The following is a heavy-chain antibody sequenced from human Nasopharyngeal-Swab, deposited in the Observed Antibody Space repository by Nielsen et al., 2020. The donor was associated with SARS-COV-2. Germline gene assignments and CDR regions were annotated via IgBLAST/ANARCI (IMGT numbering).Heavy chain of an antibody. Sequence: GESLKIYCEASGFTFSSYAMHWVRQAPGKGLEWVAVISYDGSNKYYADSVKGRFTISRDNSKNTLYLQMNSLRAEDTAVYYCASQYCGGDCYFPDYYYYGMDVWGQGTMVTVSS. CDR1: GFTFSSYA. D-gene: IGHD2-21*01. V-gene: IGHV3-30*14. CDR3: ASQYCGGDCYFPDYYYYGMDV. CDR2: ISYDGSNK. J-gene: IGHJ6*02.